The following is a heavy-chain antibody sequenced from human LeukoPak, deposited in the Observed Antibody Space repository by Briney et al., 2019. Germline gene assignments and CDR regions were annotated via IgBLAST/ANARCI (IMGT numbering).Heavy chain of an antibody. V-gene: IGHV1-69*06. J-gene: IGHJ5*02. D-gene: IGHD1-26*01. CDR1: GGTFSSYA. CDR2: IIPIFGTA. Sequence: SVKVSCKASGGTFSSYAISWVRQAPGQGLEWMGGIIPIFGTANYAQKFQGRATITADKSTSTAYMELSSLRSEDTAVYYCARDRAVIVGATRWWFDPWGQGTLVTVSS. CDR3: ARDRAVIVGATRWWFDP.